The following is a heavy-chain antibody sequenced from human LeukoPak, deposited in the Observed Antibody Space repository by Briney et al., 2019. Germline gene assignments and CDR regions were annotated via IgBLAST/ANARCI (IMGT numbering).Heavy chain of an antibody. J-gene: IGHJ3*02. D-gene: IGHD4-17*01. CDR2: IYSGGST. CDR1: GFTVSSNY. Sequence: PGGSLRLSCAASGFTVSSNYMSWVRQAPGKGLEWVSVIYSGGSTYYADSVKGRFTISGDNSKNTLYLQMNSLRAEDTAVYYCARGPSNTVTTLNDAFDIWGQGTMVTVSS. CDR3: ARGPSNTVTTLNDAFDI. V-gene: IGHV3-66*01.